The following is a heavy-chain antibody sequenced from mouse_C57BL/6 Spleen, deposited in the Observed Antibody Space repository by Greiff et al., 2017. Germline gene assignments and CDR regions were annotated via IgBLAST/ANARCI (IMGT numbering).Heavy chain of an antibody. CDR2: LDPENGDT. J-gene: IGHJ3*01. D-gene: IGHD1-1*01. CDR3: TSYYYGSFAY. Sequence: VQLQQSGAELVRPGASVKLSCTASGFNIKDDYMHWVKQRPEQGLEWIGWLDPENGDTEYASKFQGKATITANTSANPAYLQLISLTSEDTDVYYCTSYYYGSFAYWGQGTLVTVSA. CDR1: GFNIKDDY. V-gene: IGHV14-4*01.